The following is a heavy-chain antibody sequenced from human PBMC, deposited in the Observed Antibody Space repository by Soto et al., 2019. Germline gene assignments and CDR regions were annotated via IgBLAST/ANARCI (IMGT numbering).Heavy chain of an antibody. CDR3: ARDHGGGGLTLED. V-gene: IGHV3-11*01. J-gene: IGHJ4*02. D-gene: IGHD3-16*01. CDR1: GFTFSDAY. Sequence: QVHLEESGGALVEPGGSLRRSCTASGFTFSDAYMSWIRQAPGKGLEWVAGISDSGRITHHADSVEGRFTISRDNAENSLYLQMNSLRPEDSAIYYCARDHGGGGLTLEDWGQGTLVTVSS. CDR2: ISDSGRIT.